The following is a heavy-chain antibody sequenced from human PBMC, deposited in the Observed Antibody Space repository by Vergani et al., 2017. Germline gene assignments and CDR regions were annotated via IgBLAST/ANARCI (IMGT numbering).Heavy chain of an antibody. CDR2: IYTSGST. V-gene: IGHV4-61*02. CDR3: ARDLGYGYGPPGRYSFDP. CDR1: GGSISSGSYY. Sequence: QVQLQESGPGLVKPSQTLSLTCTVSGGSISSGSYYWSWIRQPAGKGLEWIGRIYTSGSTNYNPSLKSRVTMSVDTSKNQFSLKLSSVTAADTAVYYCARDLGYGYGPPGRYSFDPWGQGTLVTVSS. J-gene: IGHJ5*02. D-gene: IGHD5-18*01.